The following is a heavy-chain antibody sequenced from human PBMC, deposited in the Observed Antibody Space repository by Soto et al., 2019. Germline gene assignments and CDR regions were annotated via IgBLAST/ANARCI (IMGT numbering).Heavy chain of an antibody. CDR1: GFTFSSYA. V-gene: IGHV3-23*01. J-gene: IGHJ4*02. CDR2: ISGSGGST. CDR3: AKDRMVDCSGGSCYQEPDY. D-gene: IGHD2-15*01. Sequence: PGGSLRLSCAASGFTFSSYAMSWVRQAPGKGLEWVSAISGSGGSTYYADSVKGRFTISRDNSKNTLYLQMNSLRAEDTAVYYCAKDRMVDCSGGSCYQEPDYWGQGTLVTVSS.